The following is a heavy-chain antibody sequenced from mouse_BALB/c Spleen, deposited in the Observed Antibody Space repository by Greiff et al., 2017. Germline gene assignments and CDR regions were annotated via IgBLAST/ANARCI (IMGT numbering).Heavy chain of an antibody. V-gene: IGHV5-6-5*01. J-gene: IGHJ2*01. CDR1: GFTFSSYA. D-gene: IGHD3-1*01. Sequence: EVKLQESGGGLVKPGGSLKLSCAASGFTFSSYAMSWVRQTPEKRLEWVASISSGGSTYYPDSVKGRFTISRDNARNILYLQMSSLRSEDTAMYYCARGGPYYFDYWGQGTTLTVSS. CDR2: ISSGGST. CDR3: ARGGPYYFDY.